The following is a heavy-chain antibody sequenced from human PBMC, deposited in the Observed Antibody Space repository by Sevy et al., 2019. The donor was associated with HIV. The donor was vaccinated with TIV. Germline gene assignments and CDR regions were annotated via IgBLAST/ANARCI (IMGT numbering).Heavy chain of an antibody. J-gene: IGHJ6*02. Sequence: GGSLRLSCAASRFTFSDYYMSWIRQAPGKGLEWVSSISSSSTYIYYADSVKGRFTISRDNAKNSLYLQMNSLRAEDTAVYYCSRDLVLPTTIDYFYYGMDVWGQGTTVTVSS. D-gene: IGHD2-2*02. CDR1: RFTFSDYY. V-gene: IGHV3-11*06. CDR3: SRDLVLPTTIDYFYYGMDV. CDR2: ISSSSTYI.